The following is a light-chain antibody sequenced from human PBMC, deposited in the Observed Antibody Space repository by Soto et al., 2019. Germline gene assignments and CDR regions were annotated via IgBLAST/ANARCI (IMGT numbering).Light chain of an antibody. CDR1: QSVSVF. J-gene: IGKJ4*01. CDR3: QQYKDWPPLT. Sequence: EIILTQSPGTVSVSPGETVTLVCRASQSVSVFLAWYQQKSGQPPRLLIHGASDRATGVPARFSGSGSATEFTLKISSLQSEDFGTYYCQQYKDWPPLTFGGGTRVDIK. CDR2: GAS. V-gene: IGKV3-15*01.